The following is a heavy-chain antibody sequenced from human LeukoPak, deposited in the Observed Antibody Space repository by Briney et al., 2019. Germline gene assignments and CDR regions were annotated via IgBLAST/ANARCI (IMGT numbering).Heavy chain of an antibody. Sequence: NTSETLSLTCTVSGDSISSYYWSWIRQPPGKGLEWIGYIFNSGSTNYNPSLKSRVTISVDTSKNQFSLKLSSVTAADTAVYYCARIMGGGATTYYFDYWGQGTLVTVSS. J-gene: IGHJ4*02. D-gene: IGHD1-26*01. V-gene: IGHV4-59*01. CDR1: GDSISSYY. CDR3: ARIMGGGATTYYFDY. CDR2: IFNSGST.